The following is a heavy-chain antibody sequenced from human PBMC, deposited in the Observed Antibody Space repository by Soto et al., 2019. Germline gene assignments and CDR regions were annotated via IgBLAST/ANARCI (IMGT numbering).Heavy chain of an antibody. V-gene: IGHV6-1*01. CDR2: TYYRSKWST. CDR1: GDSVSSKSAT. Sequence: SQTLSLTCAISGDSVSSKSATWNWIRQSPSRGLEWLGRTYYRSKWSTDYAVSVNNRITINPDTSKNQFSLQLNSVTPEDTAMYYCTRALSGSYDSWGQGTLVTVYS. CDR3: TRALSGSYDS. D-gene: IGHD1-26*01. J-gene: IGHJ5*01.